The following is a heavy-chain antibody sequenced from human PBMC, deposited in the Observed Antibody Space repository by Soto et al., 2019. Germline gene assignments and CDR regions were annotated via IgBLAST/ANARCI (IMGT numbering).Heavy chain of an antibody. Sequence: EVQLLESGGGLVQPGGSLRLSCAASGLTFSSNAMSWVRQAPGKGLEGVSTISGNGRVTYYTDSVKGRFTISRDNPKNTVFMQWNSVGAEDTAVYYCAYRGDDIECYKFWGQCTLVTVSS. J-gene: IGHJ1*01. V-gene: IGHV3-23*01. CDR1: GLTFSSNA. CDR3: AYRGDDIECYKF. D-gene: IGHD1-26*01. CDR2: ISGNGRVT.